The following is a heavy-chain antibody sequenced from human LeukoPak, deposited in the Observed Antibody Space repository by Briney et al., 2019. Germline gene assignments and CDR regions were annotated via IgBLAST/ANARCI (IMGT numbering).Heavy chain of an antibody. D-gene: IGHD2-8*01. V-gene: IGHV1-2*02. CDR3: ARLLYEDY. Sequence: GASVKVSCKASGGTFSSYAISWVRQAPGQGLEWMGWINPNSGGTNYAQKFQGRVTMTRDTSISTAYMELSRLRSDDTAVYYCARLLYEDYWGQGTLVTVSS. J-gene: IGHJ4*02. CDR2: INPNSGGT. CDR1: GGTFSSYA.